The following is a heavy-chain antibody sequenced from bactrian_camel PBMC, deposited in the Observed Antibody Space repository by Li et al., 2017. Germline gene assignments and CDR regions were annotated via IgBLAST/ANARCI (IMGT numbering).Heavy chain of an antibody. D-gene: IGHD2*01. CDR1: GYIYSSHC. V-gene: IGHV3S26*01. CDR2: IGTDGRT. J-gene: IGHJ4*01. Sequence: QLVESGGGSVQAGGSLRLSCVASGYIYSSHCMGWVRQAPGKGREGVATIGTDGRTSYADSVKGRFTISKDMSKNTLYLQMNSLKTEDTAMYYCSAATWTSCPTSALLSTQYRGQGTQVTVS. CDR3: SAATWTSCPTSALLSTQY.